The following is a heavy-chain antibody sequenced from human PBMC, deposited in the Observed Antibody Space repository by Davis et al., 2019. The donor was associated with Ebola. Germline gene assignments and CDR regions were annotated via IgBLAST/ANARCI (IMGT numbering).Heavy chain of an antibody. D-gene: IGHD1-7*01. CDR2: IYPGDSDT. J-gene: IGHJ6*02. CDR1: GYSFTSYW. V-gene: IGHV5-51*01. CDR3: ARLRTQYYYYYGMDV. Sequence: GESLKISCTGSGYSFTSYWIGWVRQMPGKGLEWVGSIYPGDSDTRYSPSFQGQVTISADKSISTAYLQWSSLKASDTAMYYCARLRTQYYYYYGMDVWGQGTTVTVSS.